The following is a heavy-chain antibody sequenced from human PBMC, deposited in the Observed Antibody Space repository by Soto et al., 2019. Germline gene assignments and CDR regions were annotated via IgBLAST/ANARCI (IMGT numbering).Heavy chain of an antibody. Sequence: ASGKVSCKASGYTFTSYGISWVRQAPGQGLEWMGWISAYNGNTNYAQKLQGRVTMTTDTSTSTAYMELRSLRSDDTAVYYCARDGATMVRGRDYYYYYGMDVWGQGTTVTVSS. CDR2: ISAYNGNT. CDR1: GYTFTSYG. V-gene: IGHV1-18*01. D-gene: IGHD3-10*01. J-gene: IGHJ6*02. CDR3: ARDGATMVRGRDYYYYYGMDV.